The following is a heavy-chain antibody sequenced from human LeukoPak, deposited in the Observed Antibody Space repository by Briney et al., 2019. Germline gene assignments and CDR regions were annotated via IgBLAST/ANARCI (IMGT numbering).Heavy chain of an antibody. CDR2: IYYSGST. V-gene: IGHV4-59*01. J-gene: IGHJ4*02. D-gene: IGHD3-22*01. CDR1: AGSISSYY. Sequence: SETLSLTCTVYAGSISSYYWSWIRQPPRKGLEWNGYIYYSGSTTFNTSLKGRVTISVETSKNQFSLKLTSVTAADTAVYYCARGHNDDSSGYYGYWGQGTLVTVSS. CDR3: ARGHNDDSSGYYGY.